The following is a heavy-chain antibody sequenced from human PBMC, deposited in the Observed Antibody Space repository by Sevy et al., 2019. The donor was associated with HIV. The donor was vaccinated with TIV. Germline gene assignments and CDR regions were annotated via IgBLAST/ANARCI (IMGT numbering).Heavy chain of an antibody. D-gene: IGHD5-18*01. CDR3: AKDGGDTAMVSLLDY. Sequence: GGSLRLSCAASGFTFSSYGMHWVRQAPGKGLEWVAVISYDGSNKYYADSVKGRFTISRDNSKNTLYLQMNSLRAEDTAEYYCAKDGGDTAMVSLLDYWGQGTLVTVSS. CDR2: ISYDGSNK. CDR1: GFTFSSYG. J-gene: IGHJ4*02. V-gene: IGHV3-30*18.